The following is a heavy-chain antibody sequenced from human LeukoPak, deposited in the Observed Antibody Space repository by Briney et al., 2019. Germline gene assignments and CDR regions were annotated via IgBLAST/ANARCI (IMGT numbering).Heavy chain of an antibody. D-gene: IGHD2-8*01. J-gene: IGHJ4*02. CDR1: GFTFSSYS. Sequence: GGSLRLSCAASGFTFSSYSMNWVRQAPGKGLEWVSYISSSGSTIYYADSVKGRFTISRDNAKNSLYLQMNSLRAEDTAVYYCARVLVYCTNGVCYPPFDYWGQETLVTVSS. CDR3: ARVLVYCTNGVCYPPFDY. V-gene: IGHV3-48*04. CDR2: ISSSGSTI.